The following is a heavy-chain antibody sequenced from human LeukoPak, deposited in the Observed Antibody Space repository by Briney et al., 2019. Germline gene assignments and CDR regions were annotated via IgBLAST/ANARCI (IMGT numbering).Heavy chain of an antibody. V-gene: IGHV3-30*01. CDR1: GFTFSGYA. CDR3: ARDRDYYDSSGYFRFDY. CDR2: ISYDGSNK. J-gene: IGHJ4*02. Sequence: GGSLRLSCAASGFTFSGYAMHWVRQAPGKGLEWVAVISYDGSNKYYADSVKGRLTISRDNSKNTLYLQMNSLRAEDTAVYYCARDRDYYDSSGYFRFDYWGQGTLVTVSS. D-gene: IGHD3-22*01.